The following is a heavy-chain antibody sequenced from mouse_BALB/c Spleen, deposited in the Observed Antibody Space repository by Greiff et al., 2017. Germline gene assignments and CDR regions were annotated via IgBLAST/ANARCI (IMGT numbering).Heavy chain of an antibody. J-gene: IGHJ4*01. CDR1: GFTFSSFG. Sequence: EVKLMESGGGLVQPGGSRKLSCAASGFTFSSFGMHWVRQAPEKGLEWVAYISSGSSTIYSADTAKGRFTLSRDNPKNTLFLQMTSLRSEDAAMYYCARRYGSSYGGGMGYWGQGTSVTVSS. D-gene: IGHD1-1*01. V-gene: IGHV5-17*02. CDR2: ISSGSSTI. CDR3: ARRYGSSYGGGMGY.